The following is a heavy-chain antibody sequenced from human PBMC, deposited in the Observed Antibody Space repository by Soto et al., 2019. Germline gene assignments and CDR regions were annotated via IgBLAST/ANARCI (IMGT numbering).Heavy chain of an antibody. CDR3: ARRQQLVQNGFDP. CDR1: GGSISSSSYY. Sequence: SETLSLTCTVSGGSISSSSYYWGWIRQPPGKGLEWIGSIYYSGSTYYNPSLKSRVTISVDTSKNQFSLKLSSVTAADTAVFYCARRQQLVQNGFDPWGQGTLVTVSS. CDR2: IYYSGST. D-gene: IGHD6-13*01. V-gene: IGHV4-39*01. J-gene: IGHJ5*02.